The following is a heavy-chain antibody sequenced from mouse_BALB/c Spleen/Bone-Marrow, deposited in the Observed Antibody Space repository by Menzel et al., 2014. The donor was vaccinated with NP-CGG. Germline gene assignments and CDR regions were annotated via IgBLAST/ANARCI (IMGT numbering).Heavy chain of an antibody. CDR1: GFDFSRYW. J-gene: IGHJ3*01. V-gene: IGHV4-1*02. Sequence: EVQRVEPGGGLVQPGGSLKLSCAASGFDFSRYWMSWVRQAPGKGLEWIGEINPDSSTINYTPSLKDKFVISRDNAKNTLYLQMSKVRSEDTALYYCARAHYYGLFAYWGQGTLVTVSA. CDR3: ARAHYYGLFAY. D-gene: IGHD1-2*01. CDR2: INPDSSTI.